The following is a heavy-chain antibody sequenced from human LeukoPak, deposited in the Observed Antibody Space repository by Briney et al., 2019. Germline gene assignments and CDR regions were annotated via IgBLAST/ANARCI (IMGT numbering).Heavy chain of an antibody. J-gene: IGHJ4*02. D-gene: IGHD6-19*01. V-gene: IGHV3-7*02. CDR2: IKQDGSEK. CDR1: GFSFSTYW. CDR3: AGGSGWIFDS. Sequence: PGGSLRLSCAGSGFSFSTYWMIWVRQAPGKGLEWVATIKQDGSEKTYVDSVKGRFTISRDNAKNSLYLQMNSLRAEDTAVYYCAGGSGWIFDSWGQGTLVTVSS.